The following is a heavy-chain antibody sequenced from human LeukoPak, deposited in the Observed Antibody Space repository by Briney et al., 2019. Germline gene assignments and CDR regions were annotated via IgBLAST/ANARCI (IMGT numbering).Heavy chain of an antibody. Sequence: ASVKVSCKASGYTFTGYYMHWVRQAPGQGLEWMGWMNPNSGNTGYAQKFQGRVTMTRNTSISTAYMELSSLRSEDTAVYYCAREGPGIAVAGTPSDNWFDPWGQGTLVTVSS. CDR1: GYTFTGYY. V-gene: IGHV1-8*02. CDR2: MNPNSGNT. J-gene: IGHJ5*02. D-gene: IGHD6-19*01. CDR3: AREGPGIAVAGTPSDNWFDP.